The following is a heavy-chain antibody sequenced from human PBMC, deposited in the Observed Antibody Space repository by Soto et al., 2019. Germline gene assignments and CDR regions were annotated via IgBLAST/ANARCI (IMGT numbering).Heavy chain of an antibody. V-gene: IGHV3-30-3*01. J-gene: IGHJ4*02. CDR1: GFTFSSYA. CDR3: ARDFSGYYDSSGYYYDYFDY. D-gene: IGHD3-22*01. Sequence: PGGSLRLSCAASGFTFSSYAMHWVRQAPGKGLEWVAVISYDGSNKYYADSVKGRFTISRDNSKNTLYLQMNSLRAEDTAVYYCARDFSGYYDSSGYYYDYFDYWGQGTLVTVSS. CDR2: ISYDGSNK.